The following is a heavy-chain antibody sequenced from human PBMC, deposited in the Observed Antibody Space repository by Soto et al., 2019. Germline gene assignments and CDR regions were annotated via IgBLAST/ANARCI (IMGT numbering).Heavy chain of an antibody. CDR2: ISGSGGST. J-gene: IGHJ4*02. CDR1: GFTFSSYA. D-gene: IGHD3-9*01. V-gene: IGHV3-23*01. CDR3: ARVALYYDILTGSPQYYFDY. Sequence: EVQLLESGGGLVQPGGSLRLSCAASGFTFSSYAMSWVRQAPGKGLEWVSAISGSGGSTYYADSVKGRFTISRDNSKNTLYLQMNSLRAEDTAVYYCARVALYYDILTGSPQYYFDYWGQGTLVTVSS.